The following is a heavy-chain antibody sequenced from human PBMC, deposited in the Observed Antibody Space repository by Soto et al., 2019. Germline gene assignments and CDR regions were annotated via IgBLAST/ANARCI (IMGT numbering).Heavy chain of an antibody. Sequence: QVQLVESGGGVVQPGRSLRLSCAASGFTFSSYGMHWVRQAPGKGLEWVAVISYDGSNKYYADSVKGRFTISRDNSKNTLYLQINSPRAEDTAVYYCAKVGDSGSCHPAIDYWGQGTLVTVSS. V-gene: IGHV3-30*18. D-gene: IGHD1-26*01. J-gene: IGHJ4*02. CDR3: AKVGDSGSCHPAIDY. CDR2: ISYDGSNK. CDR1: GFTFSSYG.